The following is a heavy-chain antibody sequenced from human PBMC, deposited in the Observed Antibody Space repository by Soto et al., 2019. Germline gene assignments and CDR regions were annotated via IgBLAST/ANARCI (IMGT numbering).Heavy chain of an antibody. V-gene: IGHV3-11*03. Sequence: GGSLRLSCAAPGFTFSYYNMNWVRQAPGEGLEWIAYIGSSGYTKYADSVKGRFTISRDNAKNSLYLQMNSLRAEDTALYYCARTIGSRNWFDPWGQGTLVTVSS. D-gene: IGHD1-26*01. CDR3: ARTIGSRNWFDP. J-gene: IGHJ5*02. CDR1: GFTFSYYN. CDR2: IGSSGYT.